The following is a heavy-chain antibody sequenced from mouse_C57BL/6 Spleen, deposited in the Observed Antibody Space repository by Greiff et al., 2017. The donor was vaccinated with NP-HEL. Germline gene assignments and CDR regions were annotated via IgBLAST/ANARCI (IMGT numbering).Heavy chain of an antibody. CDR3: ASGTGRFAY. CDR1: GFSLTSYG. CDR2: IWGVGST. D-gene: IGHD4-1*01. Sequence: VKLVESGPGLVAPSQSLSITCTVSGFSLTSYGVDWVRQSPGKGLEWLGVIWGVGSTNYNSALKSRLSISKDNSKSQVFLKMNSLQTDDTAMYYCASGTGRFAYWGQGTLVTVSA. J-gene: IGHJ3*01. V-gene: IGHV2-6*01.